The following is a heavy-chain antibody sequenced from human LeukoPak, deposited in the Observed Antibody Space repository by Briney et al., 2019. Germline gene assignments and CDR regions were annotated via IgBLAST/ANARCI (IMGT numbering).Heavy chain of an antibody. CDR2: ISYDGSNK. Sequence: GGSLGLSCAASGFTFSSYAMHWVRQAPGKGLEWVAVISYDGSNKYYADSVKGRFTISRDNSKNTLYLQMNSLRAEDTAVYYCARDRVTKSYGSGSYPDYWGQGTLVTVSS. CDR3: ARDRVTKSYGSGSYPDY. V-gene: IGHV3-30*04. CDR1: GFTFSSYA. D-gene: IGHD3-10*01. J-gene: IGHJ4*02.